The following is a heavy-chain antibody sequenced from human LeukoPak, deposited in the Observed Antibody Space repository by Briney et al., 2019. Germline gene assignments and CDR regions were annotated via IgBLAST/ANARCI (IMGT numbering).Heavy chain of an antibody. V-gene: IGHV1-18*01. J-gene: IGHJ5*02. CDR3: ARDGVGVVVATRGTFRFDP. D-gene: IGHD2-15*01. Sequence: ASVKVSCKASGYTFTSYGISWVRQAPGQGLEWMGWISAYNGNTNYAQKLQGRVTMTTDTSTRTAYMELRSLRSDDTAVYYCARDGVGVVVATRGTFRFDPWGQGTLVTVSS. CDR2: ISAYNGNT. CDR1: GYTFTSYG.